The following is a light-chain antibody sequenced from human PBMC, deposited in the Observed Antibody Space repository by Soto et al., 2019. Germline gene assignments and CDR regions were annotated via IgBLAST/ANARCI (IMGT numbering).Light chain of an antibody. CDR3: QTWGTGIHWV. V-gene: IGLV4-69*01. CDR1: SGHSSYA. CDR2: LNSDDSH. Sequence: QLGLTQSPSASASLGASVKLTCTLSSGHSSYAIAGHQQQPEKGPRYLMKLNSDDSHSKGDGIPDRFSGSSSGAERYLTISSLQSEDEADYYCQTWGTGIHWVFGGGTELTVL. J-gene: IGLJ3*02.